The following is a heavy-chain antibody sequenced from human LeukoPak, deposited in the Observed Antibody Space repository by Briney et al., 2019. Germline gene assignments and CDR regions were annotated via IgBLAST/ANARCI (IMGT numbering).Heavy chain of an antibody. V-gene: IGHV4-34*01. CDR3: ARHLIARPRYYYDSSGYPDY. CDR1: GGSFSGYY. Sequence: SETLSLTCAVYGGSFSGYYWSWIRQPPGKGLEWIGEINHSGSTNYNPSLKSRVTISVDTSKNQFSLKLSSVTAADTAVYYCARHLIARPRYYYDSSGYPDYWGQGTLVTVSS. D-gene: IGHD3-22*01. J-gene: IGHJ4*02. CDR2: INHSGST.